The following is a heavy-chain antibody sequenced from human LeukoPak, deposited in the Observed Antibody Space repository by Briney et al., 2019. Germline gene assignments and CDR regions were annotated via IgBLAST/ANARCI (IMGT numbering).Heavy chain of an antibody. J-gene: IGHJ4*02. Sequence: ASVKVSCKASGYTFTGYYMHWLRQAPGQGFEWMGWINLNSGGTNFAQNFQGRVTMTRDTSISTAYMELSRLRSDDTAVYYCATDLLKWELQGYWGQGTLVTVSS. V-gene: IGHV1-2*02. CDR3: ATDLLKWELQGY. CDR2: INLNSGGT. D-gene: IGHD1-26*01. CDR1: GYTFTGYY.